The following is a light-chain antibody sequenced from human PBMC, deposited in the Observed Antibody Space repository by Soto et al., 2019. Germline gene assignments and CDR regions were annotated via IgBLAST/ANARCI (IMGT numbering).Light chain of an antibody. CDR3: SSYTYSSTYL. CDR1: SSDVGGYNS. V-gene: IGLV2-14*03. CDR2: NVY. Sequence: QSVLTQPASVSGSPGQSITISCTGTSSDVGGYNSVSWYQHHPGKAPKLMIYNVYNRPSGVFHRFSGSKSGSTASLTISGLQAEDEAEYYCSSYTYSSTYLFRTGTKVTVL. J-gene: IGLJ1*01.